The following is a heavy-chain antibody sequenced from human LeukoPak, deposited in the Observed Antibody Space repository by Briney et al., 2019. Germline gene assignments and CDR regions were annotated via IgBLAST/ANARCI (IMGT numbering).Heavy chain of an antibody. CDR1: GXTFSSND. Sequence: TGGSLRLSCAASGXTFSSNDMSWVRQAPGKGLEWVSGITGSGDSTYYADSLKRRFTISRHNSKNTLYLQMNSLRAEDTAVYYCARVKIVATLPYFDYWGQGTLVTVSS. J-gene: IGHJ4*02. V-gene: IGHV3-23*01. CDR3: ARVKIVATLPYFDY. D-gene: IGHD5-12*01. CDR2: ITGSGDST.